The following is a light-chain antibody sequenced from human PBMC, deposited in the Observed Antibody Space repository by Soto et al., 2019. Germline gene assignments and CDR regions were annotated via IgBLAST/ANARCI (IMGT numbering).Light chain of an antibody. CDR2: EVS. Sequence: QSVLTQPASVSGSPGQSITISCTGTSSDVGGYNYVSWNQQHPGKAPKLMIYEVSNRPSGVSNRFSGSKSGNTASLTISGLQAEDEADYYCSSYTSSSIDYVFGTGAKLTVL. V-gene: IGLV2-14*01. CDR3: SSYTSSSIDYV. CDR1: SSDVGGYNY. J-gene: IGLJ1*01.